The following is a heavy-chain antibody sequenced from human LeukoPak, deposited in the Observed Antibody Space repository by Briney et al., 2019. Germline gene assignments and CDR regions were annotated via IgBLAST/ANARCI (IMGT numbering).Heavy chain of an antibody. V-gene: IGHV4-59*01. J-gene: IGHJ3*01. CDR2: IYYSGGN. D-gene: IGHD3-22*01. CDR1: GGSISSYY. CDR3: AGARGYYDSSGYYSDHAFDL. Sequence: SGTLSLTCTVSGGSISSYYWSWVRQPPGKGLEWIGYIYYSGGNNYNPSLKSRVTISVDTTKKQFSRTLSSVTAADTAVYYCAGARGYYDSSGYYSDHAFDLWGQGTMVTVSS.